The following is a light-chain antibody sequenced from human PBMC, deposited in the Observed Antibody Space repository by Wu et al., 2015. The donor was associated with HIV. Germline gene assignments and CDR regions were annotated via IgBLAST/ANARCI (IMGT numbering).Light chain of an antibody. CDR2: GAS. J-gene: IGKJ1*01. CDR1: QSVSSG. V-gene: IGKV3-15*01. Sequence: ENVLTQSPDTLSVSVGQRVTLSCRASQSVSSGYLAWYQQKPGQGPRLLIYGASTRATGIPARFSGSGSGTEFTLTISSMQSEDFAVYYCQQYNNWPTWTFGQGTKVEIK. CDR3: QQYNNWPTWT.